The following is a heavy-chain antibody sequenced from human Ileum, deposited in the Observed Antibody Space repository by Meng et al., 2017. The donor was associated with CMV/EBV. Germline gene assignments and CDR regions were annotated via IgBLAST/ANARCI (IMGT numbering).Heavy chain of an antibody. CDR3: VHSAWGLVDY. CDR2: IYWDGDR. V-gene: IGHV2-5*08. D-gene: IGHD7-27*01. Sequence: TLSLTCTFSEFSLSTAVLRVNWIHQPPGRDPEYFAFIYWDGDRRYSPGLTITKDTAKNQVFLTMTNLDPVDTATYYCVHSAWGLVDYWGQGTLVTVSS. CDR1: EFSLSTAVLR. J-gene: IGHJ4*02.